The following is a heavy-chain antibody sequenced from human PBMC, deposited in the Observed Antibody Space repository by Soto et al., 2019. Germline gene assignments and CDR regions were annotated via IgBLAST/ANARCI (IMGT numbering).Heavy chain of an antibody. CDR1: GFTFSSYW. D-gene: IGHD2-2*01. Sequence: GGSLRLSCAASGFTFSSYWMSWVRQAPGKGLEWVANIKQDGSEKYYVESVKGRFTISRDNAKNSLYLQMNSLRAEDTAVYYCARDTSNDYYYYYMDVWGKGTTVTVSS. CDR3: ARDTSNDYYYYYMDV. V-gene: IGHV3-7*01. CDR2: IKQDGSEK. J-gene: IGHJ6*03.